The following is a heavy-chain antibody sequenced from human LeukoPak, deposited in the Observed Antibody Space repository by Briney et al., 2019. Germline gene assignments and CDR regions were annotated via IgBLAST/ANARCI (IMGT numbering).Heavy chain of an antibody. V-gene: IGHV3-21*04. Sequence: GGSLRLSCAASGFTFSTYSMNWVRQAPGKGLEWVSSISSNNRYIYYADSVKGRFTISRDDSRNTLYLQMNSLRGDDTAVYYCAKDVGKWESLHFFDYWGQGTLVTVSS. CDR1: GFTFSTYS. D-gene: IGHD1-26*01. CDR2: ISSNNRYI. J-gene: IGHJ4*02. CDR3: AKDVGKWESLHFFDY.